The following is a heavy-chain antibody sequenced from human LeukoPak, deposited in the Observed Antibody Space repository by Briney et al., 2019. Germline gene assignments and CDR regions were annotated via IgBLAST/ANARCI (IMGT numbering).Heavy chain of an antibody. Sequence: SQTLSLTCTVSGGSISSGGYSWSWIRQHPGKGLEWIGYIYYSGSTYYNPSLKSRVTVSVDTSKNQFSLKLSSVTAADTAVYYCARSYLPYYDFWSGYSWFDPWGQGTLVTVSS. CDR3: ARSYLPYYDFWSGYSWFDP. V-gene: IGHV4-31*03. J-gene: IGHJ5*02. D-gene: IGHD3-3*01. CDR1: GGSISSGGYS. CDR2: IYYSGST.